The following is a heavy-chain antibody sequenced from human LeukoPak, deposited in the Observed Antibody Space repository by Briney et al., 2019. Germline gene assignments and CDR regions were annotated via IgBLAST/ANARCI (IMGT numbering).Heavy chain of an antibody. D-gene: IGHD6-13*01. Sequence: SETLSLTCAVYGGSFSGYYWGWIRQPPGKGLEWIGSVFYSESTYYNPSLKSRVTISVDTSKNQFSLKLSSVTAADTAVYFCARHGYSSSWSDYWGQGTLVTVSS. CDR2: VFYSEST. CDR1: GGSFSGYY. V-gene: IGHV4-39*01. J-gene: IGHJ4*02. CDR3: ARHGYSSSWSDY.